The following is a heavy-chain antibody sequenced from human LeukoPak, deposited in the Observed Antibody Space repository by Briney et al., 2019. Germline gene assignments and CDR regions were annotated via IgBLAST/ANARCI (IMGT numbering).Heavy chain of an antibody. J-gene: IGHJ5*02. D-gene: IGHD5-12*01. CDR1: GGSLNQYY. Sequence: SETLSLTCTVSGGSLNQYYWSWIRQPAGRGLEWIGRIYSSGNTFYKASLKSRVTMSVDTSNNQFFLKLTSVTAADTAVYYCAREARSGYEGFWSDPWGQGTLVTVSS. CDR2: IYSSGNT. V-gene: IGHV4-4*07. CDR3: AREARSGYEGFWSDP.